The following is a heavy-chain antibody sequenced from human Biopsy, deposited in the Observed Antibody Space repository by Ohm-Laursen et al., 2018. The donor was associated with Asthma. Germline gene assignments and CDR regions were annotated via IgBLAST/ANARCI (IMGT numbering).Heavy chain of an antibody. Sequence: SLRLSCSASGFTFSSYAMSWVRQAPGKGLEWVSVIYSGGSTYYGDSVKGRFTISRDDSKNTLFLHMNSRRADDTAVYYCAKGMDTFDIWGQGTLVTVSS. D-gene: IGHD5-18*01. CDR2: IYSGGST. J-gene: IGHJ3*02. V-gene: IGHV3-23*03. CDR3: AKGMDTFDI. CDR1: GFTFSSYA.